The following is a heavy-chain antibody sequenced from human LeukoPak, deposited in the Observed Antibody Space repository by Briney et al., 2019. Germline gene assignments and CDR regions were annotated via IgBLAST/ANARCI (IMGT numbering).Heavy chain of an antibody. CDR3: ARGLSAAAGTLLGY. CDR1: GFTFSSYA. Sequence: GGSLRLSCAASGFTFSSYAMHWVRQAPGKGLEYVSAISSNGGSTYYANSVKGRFTISRDNSKNTLYLQMGSLRAEDMAVDYCARGLSAAAGTLLGYWGQGTLVTVSS. D-gene: IGHD6-13*01. J-gene: IGHJ4*02. V-gene: IGHV3-64*01. CDR2: ISSNGGST.